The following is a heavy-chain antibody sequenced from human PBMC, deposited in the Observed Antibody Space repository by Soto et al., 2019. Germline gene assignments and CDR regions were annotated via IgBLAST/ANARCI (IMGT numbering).Heavy chain of an antibody. CDR1: GFSISSGNY. CDR3: ARARCYDAFNV. J-gene: IGHJ3*01. Sequence: PSETLSLTCAVSGFSISSGNYWGWIRKHPGKGLELIGSVYHGGNTYYNPSLKSRVSISIDLSKNQFSLKLTSVTAADTAAYYCARARCYDAFNVWGQGTVVTVSS. D-gene: IGHD4-17*01. CDR2: VYHGGNT. V-gene: IGHV4-38-2*01.